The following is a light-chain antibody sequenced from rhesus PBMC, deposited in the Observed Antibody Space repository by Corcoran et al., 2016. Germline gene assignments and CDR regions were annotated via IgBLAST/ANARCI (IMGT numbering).Light chain of an antibody. V-gene: IGKV1-74*01. CDR2: KAS. CDR3: QHGYGTPFT. Sequence: DIQMTQSPSSLSASVGDRVTITCRASENVNNYLNWYQQKPGKAPKLLFYKASTLKSGVPSRFSGSGSGTDYTFTISSLQPEDVSTYYCQHGYGTPFTFGPGTKLDIK. J-gene: IGKJ3*01. CDR1: ENVNNY.